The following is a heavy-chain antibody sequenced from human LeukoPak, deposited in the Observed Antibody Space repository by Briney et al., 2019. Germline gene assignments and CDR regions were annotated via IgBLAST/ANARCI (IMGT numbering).Heavy chain of an antibody. D-gene: IGHD6-25*01. Sequence: GGSLRLSCAASGFTFSDYTMNWVRQAPGKGLEWVSSISRSGSYIYYADSVKGRFTISRDNAKNSLYLQMNSLRDEDTAVYYCARDSAAHGGYWGQGTPVIVSS. J-gene: IGHJ4*02. V-gene: IGHV3-21*04. CDR2: ISRSGSYI. CDR1: GFTFSDYT. CDR3: ARDSAAHGGY.